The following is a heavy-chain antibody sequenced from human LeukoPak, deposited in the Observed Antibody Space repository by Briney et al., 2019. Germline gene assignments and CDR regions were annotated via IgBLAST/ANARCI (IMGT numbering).Heavy chain of an antibody. V-gene: IGHV3-64*02. Sequence: PGGSLRLSCAASGFTFSNYAMHWVRQAPGEGLEYVSAISSNGGSTHYADSVKGRFTISRDNSKNTLFLQMGSLRVEDMAVYYCARGLRAYYYYGMDVWGQGTTVTVSS. CDR1: GFTFSNYA. J-gene: IGHJ6*02. CDR3: ARGLRAYYYYGMDV. CDR2: ISSNGGST. D-gene: IGHD3-3*01.